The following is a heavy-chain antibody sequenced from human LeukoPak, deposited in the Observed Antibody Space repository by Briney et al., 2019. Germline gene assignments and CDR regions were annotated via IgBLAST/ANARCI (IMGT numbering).Heavy chain of an antibody. V-gene: IGHV5-51*01. J-gene: IGHJ3*02. D-gene: IGHD1-1*01. CDR1: GYSFTSYW. CDR3: ARHSQLELREGAFDI. Sequence: GESLKISCKGSGYSFTSYWIGWVRQMPGKGLEWMGIIYPGDSDTSYSPSFQGQVTISADKSISTAYLQWSSLKASDTAMYYCARHSQLELREGAFDIWGQGTMVTVSS. CDR2: IYPGDSDT.